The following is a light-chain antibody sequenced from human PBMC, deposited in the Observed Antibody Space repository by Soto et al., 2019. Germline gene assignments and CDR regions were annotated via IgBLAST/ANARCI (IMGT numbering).Light chain of an antibody. V-gene: IGLV2-23*01. Sequence: QSALTQPASVSGSPGQSITISCTGTSSDAGNSNFVSWYQQHPGKPHKVIINEDSTRPSGVSNRNSGSKSGNTAALKISGLQAQDEADYYYCSYAWSSTSWVFGGGTKLTVL. CDR3: CSYAWSSTSWV. CDR1: SSDAGNSNF. CDR2: EDS. J-gene: IGLJ3*02.